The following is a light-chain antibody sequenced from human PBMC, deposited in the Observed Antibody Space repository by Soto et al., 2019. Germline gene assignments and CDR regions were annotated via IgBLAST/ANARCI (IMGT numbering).Light chain of an antibody. V-gene: IGKV3-15*01. CDR1: QSVDSN. CDR3: QQYNNWWT. J-gene: IGKJ1*01. Sequence: EIVLTQSPATLSLSPGERSTLSFRASQSVDSNLAWYQQKPGQAPRLLIYGASTRATGISARFSGSGSGTEFTLTISSLQSEDFGVYYCQQYNNWWTFGQGTKVDNK. CDR2: GAS.